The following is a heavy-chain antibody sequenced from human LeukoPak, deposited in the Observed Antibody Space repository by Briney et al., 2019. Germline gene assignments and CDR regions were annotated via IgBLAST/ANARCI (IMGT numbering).Heavy chain of an antibody. V-gene: IGHV3-21*01. CDR2: ISSSSSYI. Sequence: ETLSLTCTVSGGSISSYYWNWVRQAPGKGLEWVSSISSSSSYIYYADSVKGRFTISRDNAKNSLYLQMNSLRAEDTAVYYCARDYNWNFKGYFDYWGQGTLVTVSS. J-gene: IGHJ4*02. D-gene: IGHD1-7*01. CDR1: GGSISSYY. CDR3: ARDYNWNFKGYFDY.